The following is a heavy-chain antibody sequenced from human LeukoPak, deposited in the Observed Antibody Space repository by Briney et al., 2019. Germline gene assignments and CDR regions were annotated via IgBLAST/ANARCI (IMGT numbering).Heavy chain of an antibody. CDR1: GGSISSYY. CDR2: IYYSGST. V-gene: IGHV4-59*01. CDR3: ARDGGVLRYFDWLPRSGAFDI. Sequence: SETLSLTCTVSGGSISSYYWSWIRQPPGKGLEWIGYIYYSGSTNYNPSLKSRVTISVDTSKNQFSLKLSSVTAADTAVYYCARDGGVLRYFDWLPRSGAFDIWGQGTMVTVSS. D-gene: IGHD3-9*01. J-gene: IGHJ3*02.